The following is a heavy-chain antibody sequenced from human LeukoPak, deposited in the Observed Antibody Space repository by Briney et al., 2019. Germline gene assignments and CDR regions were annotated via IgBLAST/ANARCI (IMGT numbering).Heavy chain of an antibody. CDR1: GYTFTSYG. D-gene: IGHD3-22*01. V-gene: IGHV1-18*01. CDR3: ARHGYYDSSGYYSYFDY. CDR2: ISAYNGNT. J-gene: IGHJ4*02. Sequence: GASVKVSCKASGYTFTSYGISWVRQAPGQGLEWMGWISAYNGNTNYAQKLQGRVTMTTDTSTSTAYMELRSLRSDDTAVYYCARHGYYDSSGYYSYFDYWGLGTLVTVSS.